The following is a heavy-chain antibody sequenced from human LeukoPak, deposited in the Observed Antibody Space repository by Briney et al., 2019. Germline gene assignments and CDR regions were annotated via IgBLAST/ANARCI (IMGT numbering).Heavy chain of an antibody. Sequence: PGGSLRLSCAASGFTVSSNYMSWVRQAPGKGLEWVSVIYSGGSTYYADSVKGRFTISRDNSKNTLYLQMNSLRAEDTAVYYCARGDYGGNFARYYYGMDVWGQGTTVTVSS. D-gene: IGHD4-23*01. CDR3: ARGDYGGNFARYYYGMDV. J-gene: IGHJ6*02. CDR2: IYSGGST. V-gene: IGHV3-66*01. CDR1: GFTVSSNY.